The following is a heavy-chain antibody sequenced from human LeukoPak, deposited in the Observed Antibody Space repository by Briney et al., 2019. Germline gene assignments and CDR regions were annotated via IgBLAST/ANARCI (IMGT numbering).Heavy chain of an antibody. CDR3: ARGADYFDY. V-gene: IGHV3-66*02. Sequence: PGGSLRLSCAASGFTVISNYMTWVRQAPGKGLEWVSVIYSGGSTYYADSVRGRFTISRDDPKNTLYLQMNSLRAEDTAVYYCARGADYFDYWGQGTLVTVSS. J-gene: IGHJ4*02. CDR2: IYSGGST. CDR1: GFTVISNY.